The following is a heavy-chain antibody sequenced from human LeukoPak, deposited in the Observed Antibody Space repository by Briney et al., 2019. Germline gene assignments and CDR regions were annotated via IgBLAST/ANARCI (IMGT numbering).Heavy chain of an antibody. D-gene: IGHD6-13*01. CDR1: GFTFSSYA. V-gene: IGHV3-23*01. CDR2: ISGSGGST. J-gene: IGHJ3*02. Sequence: GSLRLSCAASGFTFSSYAMSWVRQAPGKGLECVSAISGSGGSTYYADSVKGRFTISRDNSKNTLYLQMNSLRAEDTAVYYCAKGSGYSSSWGPFDAFDIWGQGTMVTVSS. CDR3: AKGSGYSSSWGPFDAFDI.